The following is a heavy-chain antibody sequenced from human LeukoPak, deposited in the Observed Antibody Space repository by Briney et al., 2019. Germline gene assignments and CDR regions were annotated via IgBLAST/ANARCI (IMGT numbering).Heavy chain of an antibody. J-gene: IGHJ6*02. D-gene: IGHD3-22*01. CDR3: ARVHDSRGSGMDV. CDR2: ISYDGSNK. CDR1: GLTFSDYG. Sequence: GGSLRLSCAASGLTFSDYGMFWVRLAPGKGLEWAALISYDGSNKEYADSVKGRFTISRDNSKNILYLQMNSLRAEDTAVYYCARVHDSRGSGMDVWGQGTTVTVSS. V-gene: IGHV3-30-3*01.